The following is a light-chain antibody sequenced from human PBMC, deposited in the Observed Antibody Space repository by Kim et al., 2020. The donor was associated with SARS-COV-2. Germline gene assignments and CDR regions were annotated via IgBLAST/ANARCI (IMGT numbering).Light chain of an antibody. CDR1: KLGDKY. Sequence: SYELTQPPSVSVSPGQTASITCSGDKLGDKYACWYQQKPGQSPVLVIYQDSKRPSGIPERFSGSNSGNTATLTISGTQAMDEADYYCQAWDSRTPYVFGTGTKVTFL. CDR2: QDS. V-gene: IGLV3-1*01. CDR3: QAWDSRTPYV. J-gene: IGLJ1*01.